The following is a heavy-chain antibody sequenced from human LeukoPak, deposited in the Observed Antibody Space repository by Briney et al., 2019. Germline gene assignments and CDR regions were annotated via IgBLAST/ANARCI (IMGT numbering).Heavy chain of an antibody. D-gene: IGHD6-19*01. Sequence: GGSLRLSCAASGFTFSNYAMHWGRQALGTGLELVAVIWFDGTNKYYGDSVRGRFTISRDNSKNRLYLQMNSLRAEDTAVYYCAKARGSGWHDPWYLDYWGQGTLVTVSS. CDR3: AKARGSGWHDPWYLDY. J-gene: IGHJ4*02. V-gene: IGHV3-33*06. CDR2: IWFDGTNK. CDR1: GFTFSNYA.